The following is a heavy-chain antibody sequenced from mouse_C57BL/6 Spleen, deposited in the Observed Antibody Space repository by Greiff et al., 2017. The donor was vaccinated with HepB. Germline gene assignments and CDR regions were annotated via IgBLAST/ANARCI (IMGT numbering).Heavy chain of an antibody. D-gene: IGHD1-1*01. CDR1: VYTFTEYT. CDR3: ARHEDFITTVVATPSYAMDC. Sequence: QVQLQQSGAELVKPGASVKLSCKASVYTFTEYTIHWVKQRSGQGLEWIGWFYPGSGSIKYNEKFKDKATLTADKSSSTVYMELSRLTSEDSAVYFCARHEDFITTVVATPSYAMDCWGQGTSVTVSS. V-gene: IGHV1-62-2*01. J-gene: IGHJ4*01. CDR2: FYPGSGSI.